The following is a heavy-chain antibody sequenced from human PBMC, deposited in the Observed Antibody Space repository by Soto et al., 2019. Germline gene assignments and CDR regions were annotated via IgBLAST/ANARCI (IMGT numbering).Heavy chain of an antibody. J-gene: IGHJ4*02. D-gene: IGHD3-22*01. V-gene: IGHV3-23*01. CDR2: ISGSGGST. CDR1: GFTFSSYA. CDR3: EKSRQRDSSGYYSDY. Sequence: PGGSLRLSCAASGFTFSSYAMSWVRQAPGKGLEWVSAISGSGGSTYYADSVKGRFTISRDNSKNTLYLQMNSLRAEDTAVYYCEKSRQRDSSGYYSDYWGQGTLVTVSS.